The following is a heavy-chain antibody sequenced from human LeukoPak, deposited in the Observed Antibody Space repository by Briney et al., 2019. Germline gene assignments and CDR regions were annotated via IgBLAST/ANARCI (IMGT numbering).Heavy chain of an antibody. CDR3: AREVPSPDCSSISCATLFDP. CDR1: GYTFTGYY. CDR2: INPNSGGT. J-gene: IGHJ5*02. Sequence: GASVKVSCKASGYTFTGYYMHWVRQAPGQGLEWMGWINPNSGGTNYAQKFQGWVTMTRDTSISTAYMELSRLRSDDTAVYYCAREVPSPDCSSISCATLFDPWGQGTLVTVSS. D-gene: IGHD2-2*01. V-gene: IGHV1-2*04.